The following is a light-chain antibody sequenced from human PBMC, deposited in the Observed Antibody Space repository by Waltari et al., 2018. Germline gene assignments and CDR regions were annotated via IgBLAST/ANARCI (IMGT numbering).Light chain of an antibody. Sequence: QSALTQPPSASGSPGQSVTISCTGTSSDVGGYNYVSWYQQHPGKAPKLMIYEVSKRPSGVPDRFSGSKSGNTASLTVSGLQAEDEADYYCSSYAGTDVVFSGGTKLTVL. V-gene: IGLV2-8*01. CDR1: SSDVGGYNY. J-gene: IGLJ2*01. CDR3: SSYAGTDVV. CDR2: EVS.